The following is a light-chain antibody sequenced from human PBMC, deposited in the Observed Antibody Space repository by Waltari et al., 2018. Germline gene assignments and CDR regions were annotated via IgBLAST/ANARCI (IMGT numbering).Light chain of an antibody. CDR3: SSYIDSSTLEL. V-gene: IGLV2-14*03. CDR1: SSDIGGYNY. J-gene: IGLJ2*01. Sequence: QSALPQPASVSGSPGQSITISCTGTSSDIGGYNYVSWYQQVPGKAPKLIIYDVSKRPSGVSSRFSGSKAGNTASLTISGLQAEDEANYYCSSYIDSSTLELFGGGTSLTVL. CDR2: DVS.